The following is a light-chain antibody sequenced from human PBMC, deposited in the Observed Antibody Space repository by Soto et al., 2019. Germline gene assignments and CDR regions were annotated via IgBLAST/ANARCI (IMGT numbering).Light chain of an antibody. V-gene: IGKV3-11*01. Sequence: EIVMTESPATLSVSPGGRATLSCRASQSIGDTLAWYQQKPGQAPGLLIHGASNRATGIPARFSRSGSGTDFTLTIRSLDPEEFAVYDCQQRSNWSLTVGGFTTVALK. CDR2: GAS. CDR1: QSIGDT. J-gene: IGKJ4*01. CDR3: QQRSNWSLT.